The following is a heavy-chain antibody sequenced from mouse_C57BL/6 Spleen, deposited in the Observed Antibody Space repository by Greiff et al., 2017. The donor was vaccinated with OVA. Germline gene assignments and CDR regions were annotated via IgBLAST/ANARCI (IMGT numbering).Heavy chain of an antibody. V-gene: IGHV5-9-1*02. CDR2: ISSCGDYI. CDR3: TREANYGSSYWYFDV. CDR1: GFTFSSYA. J-gene: IGHJ1*03. D-gene: IGHD1-1*01. Sequence: EVQLVESGEGLVKPGGSLKLSCAASGFTFSSYAMSWVRQTPEKRLEWVAYISSCGDYIYYADTVKGRFTISRDNARNTLYLQMSSLKSEDTAMYYCTREANYGSSYWYFDVWGTGTTVTVSS.